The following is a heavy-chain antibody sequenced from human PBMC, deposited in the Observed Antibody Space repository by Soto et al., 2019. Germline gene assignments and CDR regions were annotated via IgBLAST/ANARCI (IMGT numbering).Heavy chain of an antibody. D-gene: IGHD3-9*01. Sequence: TGPTLVNPTQTLTLTCTFSGFSLSHSGMGVSWIRQPPGKALEWLAHIFSNDEKSYSTSLKSRLTISKDTSKSQVVLTMTNMDPVDTATYYCARSRVQGYYDILTGYDAPLWYFDYWGQGTLVTVSS. J-gene: IGHJ4*02. V-gene: IGHV2-26*01. CDR1: GFSLSHSGMG. CDR2: IFSNDEK. CDR3: ARSRVQGYYDILTGYDAPLWYFDY.